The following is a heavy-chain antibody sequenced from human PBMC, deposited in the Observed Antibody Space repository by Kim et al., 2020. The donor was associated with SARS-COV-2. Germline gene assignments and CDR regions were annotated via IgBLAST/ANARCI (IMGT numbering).Heavy chain of an antibody. Sequence: GGSLRLSCAASEFTFTNYAMSWVRQAPGKGLQWVSGITPTGVNTYYADSVKGRFTISRDDSNNTLYLQMNSLRAEDTAVYYCAKVAGRFWYFDLWGRGSL. CDR3: AKVAGRFWYFDL. V-gene: IGHV3-23*01. J-gene: IGHJ2*01. CDR2: ITPTGVNT. CDR1: EFTFTNYA. D-gene: IGHD1-26*01.